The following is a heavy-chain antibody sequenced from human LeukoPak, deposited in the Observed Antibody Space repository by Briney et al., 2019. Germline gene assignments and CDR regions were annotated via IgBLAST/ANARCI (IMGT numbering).Heavy chain of an antibody. J-gene: IGHJ3*02. CDR2: VRSKRNNYAT. CDR1: GFTFSGSV. D-gene: IGHD6-13*01. CDR3: SRLEDSSPIEVALDI. Sequence: GGSLKLSCAASGFTFSGSVMHWVRQAAGKGLEWVGRVRSKRNNYATAYAASVKGRFTISRDDSKNTVYLHMDSLKTEDTALYYCSRLEDSSPIEVALDIWGQGTVVTVSS. V-gene: IGHV3-73*01.